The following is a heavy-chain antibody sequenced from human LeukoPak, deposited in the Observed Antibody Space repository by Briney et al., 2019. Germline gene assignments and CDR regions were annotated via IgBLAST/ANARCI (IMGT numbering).Heavy chain of an antibody. J-gene: IGHJ4*02. Sequence: PGGSLRLSCAASGFTFSNHWMCWVRQAPGKGLEWVANIRQDGAEKYYVDSVKGRFTISRDNAKNSVYLEMNSLRVEDTAVYFCARAPYFESSGPLWGQGTLVTVSS. D-gene: IGHD3-22*01. V-gene: IGHV3-7*01. CDR3: ARAPYFESSGPL. CDR2: IRQDGAEK. CDR1: GFTFSNHW.